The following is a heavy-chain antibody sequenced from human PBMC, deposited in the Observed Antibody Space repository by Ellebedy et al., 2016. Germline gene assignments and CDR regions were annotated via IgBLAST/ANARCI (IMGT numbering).Heavy chain of an antibody. V-gene: IGHV4-34*01. J-gene: IGHJ3*02. D-gene: IGHD3-9*01. Sequence: SETLSFTCAVYGGSFSGYYWSWIRQPPGKGLEWIGEINHSGSTNYNPSLKSRVTISVDTSKNQFSLKLSSVTAADTAVYYCARHHSDILTGYYAFDIWGQGTMVTVSS. CDR1: GGSFSGYY. CDR2: INHSGST. CDR3: ARHHSDILTGYYAFDI.